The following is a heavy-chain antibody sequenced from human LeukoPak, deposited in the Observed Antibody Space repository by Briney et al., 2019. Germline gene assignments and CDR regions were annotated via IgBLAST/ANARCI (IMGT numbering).Heavy chain of an antibody. V-gene: IGHV3-7*01. Sequence: GGSLRLSCAASGFTFSSYWMSWVRQAPGKGLEWVANIKQDGSEKYYVDSVKGRSTISRDNAKNSLYLQMNSLRAEDTAVYYCARGIVGATEDYFDYWGQGTLVTVSS. CDR3: ARGIVGATEDYFDY. J-gene: IGHJ4*02. D-gene: IGHD1-26*01. CDR2: IKQDGSEK. CDR1: GFTFSSYW.